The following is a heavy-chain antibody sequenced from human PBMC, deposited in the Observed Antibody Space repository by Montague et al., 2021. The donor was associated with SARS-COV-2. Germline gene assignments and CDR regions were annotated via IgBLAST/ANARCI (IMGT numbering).Heavy chain of an antibody. CDR3: VGDAYDTIDGH. J-gene: IGHJ4*02. V-gene: IGHV4-61*02. CDR1: GGAISDGNYY. Sequence: TLSLTCTVSGGAISDGNYYWSWVRQPAGKGLEWIGRIYVTGNSKSNPSLKSRVTMSIDTAKNQFYLNLTSVTAADTAVYYCVGDAYDTIDGHWGQGTLVTVSS. CDR2: IYVTGNS. D-gene: IGHD3-9*01.